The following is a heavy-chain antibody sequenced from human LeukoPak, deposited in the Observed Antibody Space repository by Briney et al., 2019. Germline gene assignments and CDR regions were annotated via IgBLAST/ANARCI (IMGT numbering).Heavy chain of an antibody. D-gene: IGHD3-22*01. J-gene: IGHJ5*02. CDR3: ASRYYYDSSGYYRSNWFDP. Sequence: QPGRSLRLSCAASGFTFSSYGMHWVRQAPGKGLEWVAVISYDGSNKYYADSVKGRFTISRDNSKNTLYLQMNSLRAEDTAVYYCASRYYYDSSGYYRSNWFDPWGQGTLVTVSS. CDR1: GFTFSSYG. CDR2: ISYDGSNK. V-gene: IGHV3-30*03.